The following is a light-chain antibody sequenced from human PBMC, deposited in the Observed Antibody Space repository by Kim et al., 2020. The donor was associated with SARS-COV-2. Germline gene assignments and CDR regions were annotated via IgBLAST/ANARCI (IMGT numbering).Light chain of an antibody. CDR1: QAISNY. Sequence: ASVGDSVTIICRASQAISNYLAWFQQKPGEAPKSLIYSASSLQGGVPSKFSGSGSGTDFTLTISSLQPEDFATYYCQQYKTYPQSFGQGTRLEIK. CDR3: QQYKTYPQS. CDR2: SAS. J-gene: IGKJ5*01. V-gene: IGKV1-16*02.